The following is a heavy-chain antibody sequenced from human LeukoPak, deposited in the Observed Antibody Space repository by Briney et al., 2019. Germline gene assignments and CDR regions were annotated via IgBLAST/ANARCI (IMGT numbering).Heavy chain of an antibody. CDR1: GFTFGSYA. J-gene: IGHJ4*02. Sequence: GGSLSLSCAASGFTFGSYAMHWVRQAPGKGLEWVAVISYDGSKKYYADSVKGRFTISRDNSKNTLYLQMNSLRAEDTAVYSCAREVDRLFDYWGQGTLVTVSS. CDR3: AREVDRLFDY. D-gene: IGHD2-2*01. CDR2: ISYDGSKK. V-gene: IGHV3-30-3*01.